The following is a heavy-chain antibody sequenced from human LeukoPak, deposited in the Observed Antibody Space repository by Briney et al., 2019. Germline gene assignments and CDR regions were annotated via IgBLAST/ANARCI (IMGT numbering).Heavy chain of an antibody. CDR1: GFTFSSYS. CDR3: AKSPPTFGRGWYGEFENVSYYFDY. CDR2: ITSSGSNI. Sequence: GGSLRLSCAASGFTFSSYSMNWVRQAPGKGLEWVAFITSSGSNIYYADSVKGRFTISRDNAKNTLYLQMNSLRAEDTAVYYCAKSPPTFGRGWYGEFENVSYYFDYWGQGTLVTVSS. J-gene: IGHJ4*02. D-gene: IGHD3-10*01. V-gene: IGHV3-21*04.